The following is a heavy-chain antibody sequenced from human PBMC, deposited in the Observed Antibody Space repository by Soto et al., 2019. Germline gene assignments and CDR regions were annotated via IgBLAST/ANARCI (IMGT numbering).Heavy chain of an antibody. Sequence: EVQLLQSGGGLVQPGGSLRLSCAASGFTFTSYSMTWVRQTPGKGLEWVAAVNPGGYSTYYADSVKGRFTISRYNSNKTLYLQMNCLSAEYTAVYYCAKALRAWSGYVFDYRDQGTLVTVAS. J-gene: IGHJ4*02. D-gene: IGHD5-12*01. CDR3: AKALRAWSGYVFDY. V-gene: IGHV3-23*01. CDR1: GFTFTSYS. CDR2: VNPGGYST.